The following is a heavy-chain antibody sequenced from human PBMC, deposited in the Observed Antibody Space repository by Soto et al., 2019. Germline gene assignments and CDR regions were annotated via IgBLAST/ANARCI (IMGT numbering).Heavy chain of an antibody. CDR1: GGSVSSGAYY. CDR2: IYYSGST. CDR3: ARARLRAVYAFDI. V-gene: IGHV4-31*03. J-gene: IGHJ3*02. Sequence: QVQLQESDAGLVKASQTLSLTCTVSGGSVSSGAYYWTWIRQRPGKGLEWIGYIYYSGSTYYSPSLKSRLSISLATSKNQFSLRLSSVTAAATAMYYCARARLRAVYAFDIWGQGTMVTVSS. D-gene: IGHD5-12*01.